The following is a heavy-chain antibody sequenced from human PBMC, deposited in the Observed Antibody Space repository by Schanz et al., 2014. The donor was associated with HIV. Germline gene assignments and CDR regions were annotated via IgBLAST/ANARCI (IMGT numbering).Heavy chain of an antibody. CDR2: ISYDGRNK. CDR1: GFTFSSYA. V-gene: IGHV3-30*03. Sequence: VQMLESGGGSVQPGGSLRLSCAASGFTFSSYAMSWVRQAPGKGLEWVAVISYDGRNKYQAASVKGRFTVSRDNAKNTLYLQMNNLRAEDTAVYYCVRGLLFQGCFDSWGQGALVTVSS. J-gene: IGHJ4*02. CDR3: VRGLLFQGCFDS. D-gene: IGHD3-10*01.